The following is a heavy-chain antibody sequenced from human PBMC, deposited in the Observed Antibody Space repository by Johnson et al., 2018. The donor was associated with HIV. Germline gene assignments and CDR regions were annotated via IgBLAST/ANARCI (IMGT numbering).Heavy chain of an antibody. D-gene: IGHD4-17*01. CDR1: AFTFSRHV. Sequence: QVQLVESGGGVVQPGGSLRLACAASAFTFSRHVMYWVRQAPGKGLEWVAVIQYDASNKKYADSVKGRFTISRANSKNTLQMNSLRADDTAVYYCAIEEGDYGDSITDDAFDFWGQGTVVTVSS. J-gene: IGHJ3*01. CDR3: AIEEGDYGDSITDDAFDF. CDR2: IQYDASNK. V-gene: IGHV3-30*02.